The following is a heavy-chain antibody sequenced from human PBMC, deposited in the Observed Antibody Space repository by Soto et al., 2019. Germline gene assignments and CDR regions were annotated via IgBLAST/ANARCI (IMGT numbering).Heavy chain of an antibody. V-gene: IGHV4-59*01. CDR3: ARDRGSSYGRYYYYGMDV. CDR2: IYYSGST. D-gene: IGHD5-18*01. CDR1: GGSISSYY. J-gene: IGHJ6*02. Sequence: ETLSLTCTVSGGSISSYYWSRIRQPPGKGLEWIGYIYYSGSTNYNPSLKSRVTISVDTSKNQFSLKLSSVTAADTAVYYCARDRGSSYGRYYYYGMDVWGQGTTVTVS.